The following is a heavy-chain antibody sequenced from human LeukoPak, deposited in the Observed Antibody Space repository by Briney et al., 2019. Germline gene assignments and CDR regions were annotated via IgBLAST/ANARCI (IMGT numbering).Heavy chain of an antibody. CDR3: GQLLEG. V-gene: IGHV3-73*01. J-gene: IGHJ4*02. D-gene: IGHD2-2*01. CDR2: IRSKANSYTT. Sequence: GGSLRLSCAASGFTFSGSAMHWVRQASGKGLEWVGHIRSKANSYTTTYAASVKGRFTISRDDSKNTAYLQMNSLKTEDTAIYYCGQLLEGWGQGTLATVSS. CDR1: GFTFSGSA.